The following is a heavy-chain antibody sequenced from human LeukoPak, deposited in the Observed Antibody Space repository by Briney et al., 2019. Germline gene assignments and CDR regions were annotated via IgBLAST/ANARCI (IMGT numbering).Heavy chain of an antibody. CDR2: IIPFFGTA. CDR1: GGTFSSYA. J-gene: IGHJ5*02. Sequence: SVKVSCKASGGTFSSYAISWVRQAPGQGLEWMGRIIPFFGTANYAQKFQGRVTITTDESTSTAYMELSSLRSEDTAVYYCARGPTYYYDSSGYSNWFDPWGQGTLVTVSS. CDR3: ARGPTYYYDSSGYSNWFDP. V-gene: IGHV1-69*05. D-gene: IGHD3-22*01.